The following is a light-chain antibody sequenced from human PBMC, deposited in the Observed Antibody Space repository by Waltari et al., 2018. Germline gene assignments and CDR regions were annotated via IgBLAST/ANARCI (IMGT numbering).Light chain of an antibody. CDR3: SLSGGINNFVV. V-gene: IGLV2-8*01. CDR1: SSDRNFNS. CDR2: GVP. J-gene: IGLJ2*01. Sequence: QSALTQPPSASGSPGQSVTISCTGASSDRNFNSVSWYQQHPGKAPKIIIFGVPKRPTGAPVRFSGSQSGNTASLTVAGLQVEDEAHYYCSLSGGINNFVVFGGGTKLTVL.